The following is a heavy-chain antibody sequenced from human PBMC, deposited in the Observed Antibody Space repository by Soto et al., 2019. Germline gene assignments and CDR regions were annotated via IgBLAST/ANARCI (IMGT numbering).Heavy chain of an antibody. Sequence: VQLVESGGGVVQPGRSLRLSCAASGLTLSNYAMHWVRQAPGKGLEWVAVISYDGSNRYYADSVKGRFTISRDNSKNTLYLQMNSRRAEDTAVYYCARVTQAVAADYWGQGTLVTVSS. CDR1: GLTLSNYA. CDR3: ARVTQAVAADY. J-gene: IGHJ4*02. CDR2: ISYDGSNR. V-gene: IGHV3-30-3*01. D-gene: IGHD6-19*01.